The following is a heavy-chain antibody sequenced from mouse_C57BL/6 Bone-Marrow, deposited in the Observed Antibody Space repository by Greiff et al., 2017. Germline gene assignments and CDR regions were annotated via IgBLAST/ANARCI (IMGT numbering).Heavy chain of an antibody. CDR2: ISYDGSN. D-gene: IGHD1-1*01. CDR3: ARDYYSSRYYGD. V-gene: IGHV3-6*01. Sequence: EVQVVESGPGFVKPSQSLSLTCSVTGYSITSGYYWNWIRPFPGNKLERTGYISYDGSNNYTATLKNRISISRDTSRNQFFLKLNSVNTEDTATYYSARDYYSSRYYGDWGHGTTLTVAS. CDR1: GYSITSGYY. J-gene: IGHJ2*01.